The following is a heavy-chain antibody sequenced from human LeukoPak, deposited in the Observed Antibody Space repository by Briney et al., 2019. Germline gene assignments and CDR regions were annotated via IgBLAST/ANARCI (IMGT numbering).Heavy chain of an antibody. Sequence: SETLSLTCTVSGGSISSYYWGWVRQSPGKGLEWIGTISYSGTTYYNPSLKSRVTISLDTSKNQFSLKLSSVTAADTAIYYCARDFSSSSSVYYYYMDVWGKGTTVTVSS. V-gene: IGHV4-39*07. CDR3: ARDFSSSSSVYYYYMDV. CDR2: ISYSGTT. J-gene: IGHJ6*03. D-gene: IGHD6-6*01. CDR1: GGSISSYY.